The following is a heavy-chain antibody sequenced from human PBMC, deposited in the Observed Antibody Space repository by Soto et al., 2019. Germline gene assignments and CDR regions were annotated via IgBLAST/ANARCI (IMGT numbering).Heavy chain of an antibody. V-gene: IGHV3-21*04. Sequence: GGSLRLSCTGSGFNFGGYTVNWVRQAPGKGLEWVSSISSSNTYISYADTVKGRFFLSRDNAKNSVYLQINRLRTEDTALYYCASAMTMGWSPQGYWGQGTPVTVSS. CDR2: ISSSNTYI. CDR3: ASAMTMGWSPQGY. CDR1: GFNFGGYT. J-gene: IGHJ4*02. D-gene: IGHD3-10*01.